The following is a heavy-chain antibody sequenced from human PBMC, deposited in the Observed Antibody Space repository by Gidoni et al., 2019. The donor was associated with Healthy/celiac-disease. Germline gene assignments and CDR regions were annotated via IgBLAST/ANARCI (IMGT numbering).Heavy chain of an antibody. CDR3: ARVGYYDSPVRYFDL. J-gene: IGHJ2*01. Sequence: QVQLQESGPGLVTPSQTLSLTCTVSGGSIRSGGYYWSWIRQHPGKGLEWIGYIYYSGSTYYNPSLKRRVTISVDTSKNQFSLKLSSVTAADTAVYYCARVGYYDSPVRYFDLWGRGTLVTVSS. D-gene: IGHD3-22*01. CDR1: GGSIRSGGYY. CDR2: IYYSGST. V-gene: IGHV4-31*03.